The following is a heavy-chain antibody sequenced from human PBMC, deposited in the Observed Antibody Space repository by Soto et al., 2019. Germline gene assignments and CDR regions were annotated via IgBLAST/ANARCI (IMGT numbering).Heavy chain of an antibody. D-gene: IGHD2-8*01. V-gene: IGHV4-31*03. Sequence: SETLSLTCTVSGGSISSGGYYWSWIRQHPGKGLEWIGYIYYSGSTYYNPSLKSRVTISVDTSKNQFSLKLSSVTAAETAVYYCARSVLMVYARGAPKGGTGWFDPWGQGTLVTVSS. CDR2: IYYSGST. CDR1: GGSISSGGYY. J-gene: IGHJ5*02. CDR3: ARSVLMVYARGAPKGGTGWFDP.